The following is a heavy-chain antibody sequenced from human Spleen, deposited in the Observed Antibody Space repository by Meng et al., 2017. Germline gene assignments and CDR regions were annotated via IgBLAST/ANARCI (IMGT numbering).Heavy chain of an antibody. J-gene: IGHJ4*02. Sequence: GGSLRLSCAASGFSFDDYAMHWVRQAPGKGLEWVSGITWNSGSMAYADSVKGRFTISRDNAKSSLYLQMNSLRAADTALYYCARGSALVRGVSRFDYWGQGTLVTVSS. CDR2: ITWNSGSM. CDR3: ARGSALVRGVSRFDY. CDR1: GFSFDDYA. D-gene: IGHD3-10*01. V-gene: IGHV3-9*01.